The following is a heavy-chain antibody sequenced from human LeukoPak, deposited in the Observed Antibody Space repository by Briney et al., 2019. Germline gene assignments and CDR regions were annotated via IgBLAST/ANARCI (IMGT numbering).Heavy chain of an antibody. D-gene: IGHD3-10*01. CDR1: GYTFAVYY. J-gene: IGHJ3*02. V-gene: IGHV1-2*02. CDR3: ASRITSDAFDI. CDR2: INPNSGGT. Sequence: ASVKVSCKASGYTFAVYYMHWVRQAPGQGLEWMGWINPNSGGTNYAQKFQGRVTMTRDTSISTAYMELSRLRSDDTAVYYCASRITSDAFDIWGQGTMVIVSS.